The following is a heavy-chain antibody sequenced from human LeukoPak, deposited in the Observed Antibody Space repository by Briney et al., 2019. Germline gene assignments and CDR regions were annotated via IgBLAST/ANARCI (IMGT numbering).Heavy chain of an antibody. J-gene: IGHJ6*03. CDR3: AKDGVWDTAMVLVYYYYMDV. Sequence: GGSLRLSCAASGFTFSSYGMHWVRQAPGKGLEWVAVISYDGSNKYYADSVKGRFTISRDNSKNTLYLQMNSLRAEDTAVYYCAKDGVWDTAMVLVYYYYMDVWGKGTTVTVS. D-gene: IGHD5-18*01. CDR1: GFTFSSYG. V-gene: IGHV3-30*18. CDR2: ISYDGSNK.